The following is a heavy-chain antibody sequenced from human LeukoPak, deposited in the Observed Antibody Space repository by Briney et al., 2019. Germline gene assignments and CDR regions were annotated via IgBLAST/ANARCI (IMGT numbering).Heavy chain of an antibody. D-gene: IGHD3-10*01. J-gene: IGHJ4*02. Sequence: GGSLRLSCAASGFTFDDYAMHWVRQAPGKGLEWVSGISWNSGSIGYADSVKGRFTISRDNAKNFLYLQMNSLRAEDTALYYCAKDIGGSGRTTHFDYWGQGTLVTVSS. CDR1: GFTFDDYA. CDR3: AKDIGGSGRTTHFDY. CDR2: ISWNSGSI. V-gene: IGHV3-9*01.